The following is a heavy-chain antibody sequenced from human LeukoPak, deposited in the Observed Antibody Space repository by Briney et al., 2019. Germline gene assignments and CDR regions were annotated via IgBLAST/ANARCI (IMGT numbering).Heavy chain of an antibody. J-gene: IGHJ6*03. Sequence: GASVKVSCKASGGTFSSYAISWVRQAPGQGLEWMGGIIPIFGTANYAQKFQGSVTITAGESTSTAYMELSSLRSEDTAVYYCAKGDILTGTYYYYYYMDVWGKGTTVTVSS. CDR3: AKGDILTGTYYYYYYMDV. CDR1: GGTFSSYA. CDR2: IIPIFGTA. D-gene: IGHD3-9*01. V-gene: IGHV1-69*13.